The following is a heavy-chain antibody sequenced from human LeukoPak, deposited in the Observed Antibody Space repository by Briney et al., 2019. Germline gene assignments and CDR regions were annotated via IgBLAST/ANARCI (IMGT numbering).Heavy chain of an antibody. Sequence: GESLKISCQGSGYTFTDYWVGWVRQLPEEGLEWMGIIHPSDSDTRYRSSFQGQVTITVDTDINTAFLQWSRLKASDTAMYYCARLGPYSSSSDYWGQGTLVTVSS. D-gene: IGHD6-6*01. J-gene: IGHJ4*02. V-gene: IGHV5-51*01. CDR1: GYTFTDYW. CDR2: IHPSDSDT. CDR3: ARLGPYSSSSDY.